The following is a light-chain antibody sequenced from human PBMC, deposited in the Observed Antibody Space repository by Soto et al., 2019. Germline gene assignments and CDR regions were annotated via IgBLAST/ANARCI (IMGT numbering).Light chain of an antibody. CDR2: KAS. CDR3: QRYENFPRT. CDR1: QSINNW. Sequence: DIQMTQSPSTLSASVGDRVTITCRASQSINNWLAWYQQKPGKAPKLFIFKASTLESGVPSRFSGSGSGTEFTLSISSLQPDDLATYFCQRYENFPRTFGQGTKVEI. V-gene: IGKV1-5*03. J-gene: IGKJ1*01.